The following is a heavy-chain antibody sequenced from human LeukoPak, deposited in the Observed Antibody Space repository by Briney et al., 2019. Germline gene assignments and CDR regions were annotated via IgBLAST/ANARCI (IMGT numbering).Heavy chain of an antibody. CDR2: IIPIFGTA. CDR1: GGTFSSYA. D-gene: IGHD6-13*01. CDR3: ARGQQLVTEDYYFDY. V-gene: IGHV1-69*01. Sequence: SVKVSCKASGGTFSSYAISWVRQAPGQGLEWMGGIIPIFGTANYAQKFQGRVTITADESTSTAYMELSSLRSEDTAVYYCARGQQLVTEDYYFDYWGQGTLVTVSS. J-gene: IGHJ4*02.